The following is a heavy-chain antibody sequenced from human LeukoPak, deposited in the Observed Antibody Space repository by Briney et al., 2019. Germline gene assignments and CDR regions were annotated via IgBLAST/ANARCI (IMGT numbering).Heavy chain of an antibody. J-gene: IGHJ4*02. V-gene: IGHV1-46*01. CDR1: GYTFTSYY. CDR3: ARDRVDGGKDDY. D-gene: IGHD4-23*01. Sequence: ASVKVSCKASGYTFTSYYMHWVRQAPGQGLEWMGIINPSGGSTSYAQKFQGRVTMTRDMSTSTVYMELSSLRSEDTAVYYCARDRVDGGKDDYWGQGTLVTVSS. CDR2: INPSGGST.